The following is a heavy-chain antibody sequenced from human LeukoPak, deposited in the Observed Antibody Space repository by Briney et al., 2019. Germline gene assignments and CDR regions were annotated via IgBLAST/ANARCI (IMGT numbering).Heavy chain of an antibody. J-gene: IGHJ5*02. CDR2: IYYSGST. CDR1: GGSISSGGYY. D-gene: IGHD3-16*02. V-gene: IGHV4-31*03. Sequence: SETLSLTCTVSGGSISSGGYYWSWIRQHPGKGLEWIGYIYYSGSTYYNPSLKSRVTISVDTSKNQFSLKLSFVTAADTAVYYCARVTSDYVWGSYRPPSRWFDPWGQGTLVTVSS. CDR3: ARVTSDYVWGSYRPPSRWFDP.